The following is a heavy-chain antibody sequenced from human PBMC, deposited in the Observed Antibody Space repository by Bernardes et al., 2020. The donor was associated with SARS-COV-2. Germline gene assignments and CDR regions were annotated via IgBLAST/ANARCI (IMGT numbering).Heavy chain of an antibody. CDR2: ISWNSGSI. CDR3: ARAGWYRFDY. CDR1: GFTFDDYA. Sequence: GGSLRLSCAASGFTFDDYAMHWVRQAPGKGLEWVSGISWNSGSIGYADSVKGRFTISRDNAKNTLYLQMNSLRDEDTAVYYCARAGWYRFDYWGQGTLVTVSS. D-gene: IGHD6-19*01. V-gene: IGHV3-9*01. J-gene: IGHJ4*02.